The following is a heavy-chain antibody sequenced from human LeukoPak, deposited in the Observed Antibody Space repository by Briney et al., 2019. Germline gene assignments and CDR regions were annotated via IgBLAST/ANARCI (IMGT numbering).Heavy chain of an antibody. V-gene: IGHV4-34*01. J-gene: IGHJ4*02. Sequence: SETLPLTCAVYGGSFSGYYWSWIRQPPGKGLEWIGEINHSGSTNYNPSLKSRVTISVDTSKNQFSLKLSSVTAADTAVYCCASADSSSWYWGQGTLVTVSS. CDR2: INHSGST. CDR1: GGSFSGYY. D-gene: IGHD6-13*01. CDR3: ASADSSSWY.